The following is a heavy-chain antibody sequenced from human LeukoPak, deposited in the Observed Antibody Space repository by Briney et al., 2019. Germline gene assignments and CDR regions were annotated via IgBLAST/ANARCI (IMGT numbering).Heavy chain of an antibody. CDR1: GFTVSGNS. D-gene: IGHD3-10*01. J-gene: IGHJ6*02. CDR2: IYSGGIT. Sequence: GGSLRLSCAASGFTVSGNSMSWVRQAPGKGLEWVSVIYSGGITNYADSVKGRFTISRDSSKNTVSLQMNSLRAEDTAVYYCARLVSGGYYYYYGMDVWGQGTTVTVSS. V-gene: IGHV3-66*04. CDR3: ARLVSGGYYYYYGMDV.